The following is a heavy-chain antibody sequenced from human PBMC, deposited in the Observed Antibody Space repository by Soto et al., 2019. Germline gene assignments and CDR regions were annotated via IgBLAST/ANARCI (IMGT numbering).Heavy chain of an antibody. D-gene: IGHD2-21*02. CDR2: VSGSGDST. J-gene: IGHJ4*02. CDR1: AFTFSSYA. CDR3: AKGRASDCPGCTQDY. V-gene: IGHV3-23*01. Sequence: GGSLRLSCAASAFTFSSYAMSWVRQAPGKGLERVSAVSGSGDSTYYADSVKGRFTISRDNSKNTLYLQMNSLRAEDTAVYYCAKGRASDCPGCTQDYWGQGTLVTSPQ.